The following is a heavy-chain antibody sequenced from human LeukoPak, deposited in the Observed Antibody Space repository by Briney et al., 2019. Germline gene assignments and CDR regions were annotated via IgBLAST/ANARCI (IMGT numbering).Heavy chain of an antibody. V-gene: IGHV1-46*01. CDR3: ARDRTTTGTTGGLDY. Sequence: ASVKVSCQASGYTFTSYYMHWVRQAPGQGLEWMGIINPSGGSTSYAQKFQGRVTMTRVMSTSTVYMELSSLRSEDTAVYYCARDRTTTGTTGGLDYWGQGTLVTVSS. D-gene: IGHD1-1*01. CDR1: GYTFTSYY. CDR2: INPSGGST. J-gene: IGHJ4*02.